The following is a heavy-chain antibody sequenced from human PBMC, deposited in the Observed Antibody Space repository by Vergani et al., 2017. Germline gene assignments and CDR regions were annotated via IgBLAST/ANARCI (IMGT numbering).Heavy chain of an antibody. CDR3: ARPSHYYGSGSYLYYNWFDP. V-gene: IGHV1-46*01. D-gene: IGHD3-10*01. CDR1: GYTFTSYY. CDR2: INPSGGST. Sequence: QVQLVQSGAEVKKPGASVKVSCKASGYTFTSYYMHWVRQAPGQGLEWMGIINPSGGSTSYAQKFQGRVTMTRDTSTSTVYMELSSLRSEDTAVYYCARPSHYYGSGSYLYYNWFDPWGQGTLVTVSS. J-gene: IGHJ5*02.